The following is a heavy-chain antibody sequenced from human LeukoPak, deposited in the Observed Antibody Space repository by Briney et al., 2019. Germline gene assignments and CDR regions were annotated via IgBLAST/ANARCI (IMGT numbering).Heavy chain of an antibody. CDR1: GFTFSSYG. Sequence: GGSLRLSCAASGFTFSSYGMHWVRQAPGKGLEWVAVISYDGSNKYYADSVKGRFTISRDNSKNTLYLQMNSLRAEDTAVYYCAKGFDSGDTAMVSDAFDIWGQGTMVTVSS. V-gene: IGHV3-30*18. CDR2: ISYDGSNK. CDR3: AKGFDSGDTAMVSDAFDI. D-gene: IGHD5-18*01. J-gene: IGHJ3*02.